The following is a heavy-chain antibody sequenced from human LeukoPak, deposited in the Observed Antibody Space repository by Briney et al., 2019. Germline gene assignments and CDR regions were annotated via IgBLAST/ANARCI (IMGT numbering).Heavy chain of an antibody. J-gene: IGHJ4*02. D-gene: IGHD6-19*01. CDR3: AREGSSSSFDY. CDR2: TSYDGSNK. Sequence: GGSLILSCAASGFTFSSYAMHWVRQAPGKGLEWVAITSYDGSNKNYVDSVKARFTISRDNSKNTLYLQMNSLRTEDTAVYFCAREGSSSSFDYWGRGTLVTVSS. V-gene: IGHV3-30*01. CDR1: GFTFSSYA.